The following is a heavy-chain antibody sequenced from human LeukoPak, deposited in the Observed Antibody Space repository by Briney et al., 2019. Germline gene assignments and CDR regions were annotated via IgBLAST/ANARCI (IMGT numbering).Heavy chain of an antibody. V-gene: IGHV4-34*01. CDR3: ARQKPSTFRQYGRGRPFDY. Sequence: SKTLSLTCAVSGGSFSGSYWSWVRQPPGKGLEWIGEINQSGTTNYNPSLSSRVTISVDTSEDQFSLNLNSVTAADTAVYYCARQKPSTFRQYGRGRPFDYWGQGTLVTVSS. CDR1: GGSFSGSY. D-gene: IGHD4-11*01. J-gene: IGHJ4*02. CDR2: INQSGTT.